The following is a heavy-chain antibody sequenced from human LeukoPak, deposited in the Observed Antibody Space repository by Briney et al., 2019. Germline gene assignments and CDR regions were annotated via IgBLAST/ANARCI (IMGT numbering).Heavy chain of an antibody. CDR1: GFTFSDHY. CDR2: ISGSSHYT. CDR3: ARVTLYGESALDY. J-gene: IGHJ4*02. V-gene: IGHV3-11*06. Sequence: GGSLRLSCAASGFTFSDHYMSWIRQAPGKGLEWVSCISGSSHYTNTADSVKGRFTISRDNAKNALYLQMNSLRTEDTAIYYCARVTLYGESALDYWGQGTLVTVSS. D-gene: IGHD4-17*01.